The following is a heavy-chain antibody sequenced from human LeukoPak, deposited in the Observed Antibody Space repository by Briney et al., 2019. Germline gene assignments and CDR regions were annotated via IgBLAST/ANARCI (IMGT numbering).Heavy chain of an antibody. CDR1: GGSFSGYY. CDR3: ATDMVRGANDY. D-gene: IGHD3-10*01. J-gene: IGHJ4*02. V-gene: IGHV4-34*01. Sequence: PSETLSLTCAVYGGSFSGYYWSWIRQPPGKGLEWIGEINHSGSTNYNPSLKSRVTISVGTSKNQFSLKLSSVTAADTAVYYCATDMVRGANDYWGQGTLVTVSS. CDR2: INHSGST.